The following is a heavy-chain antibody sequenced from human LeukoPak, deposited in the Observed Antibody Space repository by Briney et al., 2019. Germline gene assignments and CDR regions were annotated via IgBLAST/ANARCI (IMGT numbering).Heavy chain of an antibody. J-gene: IGHJ4*02. CDR2: INTDGRNT. Sequence: GGSLRLSCAASGFTFSTYWMYWVRQAPGKGLVWVSRINTDGRNTGYADSVKGRFTISRDNAKNTLYLQMTILTAEDTAVYYCAKEATHSSGYPFDYWGQGTLVTVSS. CDR3: AKEATHSSGYPFDY. D-gene: IGHD3-22*01. CDR1: GFTFSTYW. V-gene: IGHV3-74*01.